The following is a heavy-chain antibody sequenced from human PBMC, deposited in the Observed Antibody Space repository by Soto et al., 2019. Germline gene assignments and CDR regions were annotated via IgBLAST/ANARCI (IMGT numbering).Heavy chain of an antibody. J-gene: IGHJ6*02. Sequence: ASVKVSCKASGGTFSSYAISWVRQAPGQGLEWMGGIIPIFGTANYAQKFQGRVTITADESTSTAYMELSSLRSEDTAVYYCARKEPYTHYGMDVWGQGNTVTVSS. CDR2: IIPIFGTA. CDR1: GGTFSSYA. V-gene: IGHV1-69*13. D-gene: IGHD1-20*01. CDR3: ARKEPYTHYGMDV.